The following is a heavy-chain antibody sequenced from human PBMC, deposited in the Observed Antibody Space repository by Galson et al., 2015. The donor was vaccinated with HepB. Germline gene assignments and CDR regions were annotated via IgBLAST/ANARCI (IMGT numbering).Heavy chain of an antibody. Sequence: SLRLSCAASGFTFSRYAMSWVRQAPGKGLEWVSAISGSGGSTYYADSVKGRFTISRDNSKNTLYLQMNSLRAEDTAVYYCAKGDEDIVVVLPFDYWGQGTLVTVSS. J-gene: IGHJ4*02. V-gene: IGHV3-23*01. CDR1: GFTFSRYA. CDR3: AKGDEDIVVVLPFDY. D-gene: IGHD2-2*01. CDR2: ISGSGGST.